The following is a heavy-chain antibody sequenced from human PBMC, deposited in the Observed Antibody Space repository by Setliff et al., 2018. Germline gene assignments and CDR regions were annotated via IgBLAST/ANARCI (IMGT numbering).Heavy chain of an antibody. CDR3: ARSTETFSGEDFYFFYYMDV. J-gene: IGHJ6*03. CDR1: GFTFSSYG. CDR2: ISYDDTKK. V-gene: IGHV3-30*19. Sequence: PGGSLRLSCAASGFTFSSYGMHWVRQAPGRGLEWVAVISYDDTKKYFADSVKGRFTISRDSSRNTLYLQMSSLRPEDTALYYCARSTETFSGEDFYFFYYMDVWGKGTTVTVSS. D-gene: IGHD4-4*01.